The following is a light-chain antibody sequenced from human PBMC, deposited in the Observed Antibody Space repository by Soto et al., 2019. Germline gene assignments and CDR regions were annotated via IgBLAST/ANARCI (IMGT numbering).Light chain of an antibody. J-gene: IGKJ1*01. CDR2: RAS. Sequence: IGMTQSPATLSVSPGERATLYCRASQTIYSNVAWYQQRPGQPPRLLIYRASSRATGIPARFSGSGSGTEFTLTINSLQSEDFAVYYCQQYQNLWTFGQGTKVDI. CDR3: QQYQNLWT. V-gene: IGKV3-15*01. CDR1: QTIYSN.